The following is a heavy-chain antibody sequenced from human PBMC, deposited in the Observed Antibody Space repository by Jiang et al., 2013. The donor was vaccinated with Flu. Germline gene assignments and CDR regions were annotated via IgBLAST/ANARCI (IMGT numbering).Heavy chain of an antibody. V-gene: IGHV4-34*01. Sequence: EWIGEIDDSGTTNYNPSLKSRFTLSVDTSKNQFSLKLTSVSAADTAMYFCARARAPEVAAYYFDSWGQGMLVIVSS. D-gene: IGHD6-13*01. J-gene: IGHJ4*02. CDR3: ARARAPEVAAYYFDS. CDR2: IDDSGTT.